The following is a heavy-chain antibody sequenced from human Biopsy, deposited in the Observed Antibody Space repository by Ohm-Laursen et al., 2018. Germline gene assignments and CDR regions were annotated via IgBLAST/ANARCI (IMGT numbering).Heavy chain of an antibody. D-gene: IGHD5-18*01. CDR3: AKDRYNYTPIGGFSMDV. J-gene: IGHJ6*02. V-gene: IGHV3-30*18. Sequence: SLTLSCSASGFTFTNYGLQWVRHPPGTGLEWEAIILFDRSNTYYADSMKGRFTISRDNSRDTLYLQMSSLRAEDTAVYYCAKDRYNYTPIGGFSMDVWGQGTTVTVSS. CDR2: ILFDRSNT. CDR1: GFTFTNYG.